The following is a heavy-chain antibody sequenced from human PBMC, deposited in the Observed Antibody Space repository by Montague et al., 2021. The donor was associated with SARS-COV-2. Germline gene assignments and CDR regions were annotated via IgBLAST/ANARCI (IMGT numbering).Heavy chain of an antibody. J-gene: IGHJ5*02. D-gene: IGHD2-2*01. CDR3: APAVPVADDS. CDR1: GFNFGVYE. Sequence: SLRLSCAASGFNFGVYEMNWVRQTPGKGLERVSYINGGSSVMYYADSVMGRFTISRDNAESSLYLQMNSLRAEDTAVYYCAPAVPVADDSWGQGTLVTVSS. V-gene: IGHV3-48*03. CDR2: INGGSSVM.